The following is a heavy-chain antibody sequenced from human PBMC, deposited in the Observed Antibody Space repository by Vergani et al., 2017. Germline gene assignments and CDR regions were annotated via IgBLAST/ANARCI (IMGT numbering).Heavy chain of an antibody. V-gene: IGHV1-69*08. CDR2: IIPVLGKT. D-gene: IGHD2-15*01. J-gene: IGHJ6*02. CDR3: ARDPRGYGSDPEDYYYGMDV. Sequence: QVQLVQSGAEVKQPGSSVKVSCKASGATFRSNTISWVRQVPGQGLEWMGRIIPVLGKTKYAQDFQGRLTITADTATSTAYMELTSLRSQDTAVYYCARDPRGYGSDPEDYYYGMDVWGQGTTVTVSS. CDR1: GATFRSNT.